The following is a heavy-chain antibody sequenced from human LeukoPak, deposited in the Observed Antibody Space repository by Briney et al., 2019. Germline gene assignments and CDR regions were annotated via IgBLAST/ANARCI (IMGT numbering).Heavy chain of an antibody. V-gene: IGHV4-61*02. CDR3: AREDILTGSAAY. J-gene: IGHJ4*02. CDR1: GGSISSGSYY. D-gene: IGHD3-9*01. Sequence: SQTLSLTCTVSGGSISSGSYYWSWLRQPAGTGMEWVGRIYTSGSTNYNPSLKSRVTISVDTSKNQFSLKLSSVTAADTAVYYCAREDILTGSAAYWGQGTLVTVSS. CDR2: IYTSGST.